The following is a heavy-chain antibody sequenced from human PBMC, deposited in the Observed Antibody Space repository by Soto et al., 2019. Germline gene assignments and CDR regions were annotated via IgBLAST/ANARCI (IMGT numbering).Heavy chain of an antibody. CDR2: ISSRASAI. V-gene: IGHV3-11*01. Sequence: GGSLRLSCAASGFTFSDYYMCWIRQAPGKGLEWVSYISSRASAIYYADSVKGRFTISRDNAKNSLYLQMNSLRTEDTAVYYCARELIAVAGSYFDYWGQGSLVTVSS. D-gene: IGHD6-19*01. J-gene: IGHJ4*02. CDR1: GFTFSDYY. CDR3: ARELIAVAGSYFDY.